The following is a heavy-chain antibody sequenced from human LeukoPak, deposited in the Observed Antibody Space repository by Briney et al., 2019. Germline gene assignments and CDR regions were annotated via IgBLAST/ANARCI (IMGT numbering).Heavy chain of an antibody. D-gene: IGHD3-10*01. Sequence: GGSLRLSYAASGLTFSSYSMNWVRQAPGKGLEWVSSISSSSNYIYYADSVKGRFTISRDNAKNSLYLQMNSLRAEDTAVYYCARVPHAMVRGVIITEFYFDYWGQGTLVTVSS. CDR1: GLTFSSYS. J-gene: IGHJ4*02. CDR2: ISSSSNYI. V-gene: IGHV3-21*01. CDR3: ARVPHAMVRGVIITEFYFDY.